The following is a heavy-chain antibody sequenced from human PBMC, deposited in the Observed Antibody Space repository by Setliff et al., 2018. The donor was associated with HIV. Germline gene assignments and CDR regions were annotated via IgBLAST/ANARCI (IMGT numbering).Heavy chain of an antibody. J-gene: IGHJ4*02. CDR3: ARDPRGSSGWFYY. V-gene: IGHV1-69*10. D-gene: IGHD6-19*01. CDR2: IIPMLGIT. Sequence: RASVKVSCKAYGGTFSSYAITWVRQAPGQGLECMGGIIPMLGITNYAQRFQGRLTITADKSTSTAYMELSSLRSEDTAVYYCARDPRGSSGWFYYWGQGTLVTVSS. CDR1: GGTFSSYA.